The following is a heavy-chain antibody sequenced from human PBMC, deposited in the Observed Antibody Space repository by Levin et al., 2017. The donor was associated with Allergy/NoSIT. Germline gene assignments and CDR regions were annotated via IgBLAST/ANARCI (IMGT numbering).Heavy chain of an antibody. V-gene: IGHV1-24*01. Sequence: GASVKVSCKVSGYSLIELSMHWVRQAPGKGLEWMGGFDPEDGNRLYAQKFQGRVTMTEDTSTGTAYMDLSSLSPEDTAIYYCAADRGGTYFFAWGQGTLVTVSS. J-gene: IGHJ5*02. CDR1: GYSLIELS. D-gene: IGHD3-10*01. CDR3: AADRGGTYFFA. CDR2: FDPEDGNR.